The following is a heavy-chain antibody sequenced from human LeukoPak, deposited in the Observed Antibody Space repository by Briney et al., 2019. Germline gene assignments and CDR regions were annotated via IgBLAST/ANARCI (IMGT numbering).Heavy chain of an antibody. Sequence: SQTLSLTCTVSGGSISSGDYYWSWIRQPPGKGLEWIGYIYYSGSTYYNPSLKSRLTISVDTSKNQFSLKLSSVTAADTAVYYCARAGEGYYYDSSGYYLWGQGTMVTVSS. CDR2: IYYSGST. CDR3: ARAGEGYYYDSSGYYL. CDR1: GGSISSGDYY. D-gene: IGHD3-22*01. V-gene: IGHV4-30-4*01. J-gene: IGHJ3*01.